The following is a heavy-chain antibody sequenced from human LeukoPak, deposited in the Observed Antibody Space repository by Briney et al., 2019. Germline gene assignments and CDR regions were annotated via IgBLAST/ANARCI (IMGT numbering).Heavy chain of an antibody. CDR3: ARAGPGTAAGTHY. V-gene: IGHV1-2*02. Sequence: PGGPVKVSCKASGYTFTGYYMHWVRQAPGQGLEWMGWINPNSGGTNYAQKFQGRVTMTRDTSISTAYMELSRLRSDDTAVYYCARAGPGTAAGTHYWGQGTLVTVSS. CDR2: INPNSGGT. D-gene: IGHD6-13*01. CDR1: GYTFTGYY. J-gene: IGHJ4*02.